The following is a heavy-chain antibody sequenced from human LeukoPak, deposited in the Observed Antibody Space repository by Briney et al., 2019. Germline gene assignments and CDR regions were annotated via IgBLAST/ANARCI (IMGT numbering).Heavy chain of an antibody. CDR3: AKVLHYYDSSGYYQETYYFDY. J-gene: IGHJ4*02. V-gene: IGHV3-23*01. CDR1: GFTFSSYA. CDR2: ISGSAGGT. Sequence: GGSLRLSCAASGFTFSSYAMSWVRQAPGKGLEWVSTISGSAGGTYYADSVKGRFTLSRDNSKNTLYLQMNSLRAEDTAVYYCAKVLHYYDSSGYYQETYYFDYWGQGTLVTVSS. D-gene: IGHD3-22*01.